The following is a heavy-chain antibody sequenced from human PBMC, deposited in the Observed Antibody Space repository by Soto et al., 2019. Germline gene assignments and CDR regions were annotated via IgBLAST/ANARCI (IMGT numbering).Heavy chain of an antibody. CDR2: LNWKGDNI. J-gene: IGHJ5*01. V-gene: IGHV3-9*01. CDR3: AKDTYDSSWYEVALDS. CDR1: GFMFDHYA. D-gene: IGHD6-13*01. Sequence: GGSLRLSCAASGFMFDHYAMHWARQAPGKGLEWVSGLNWKGDNIAYADSVRGRFTISRDNAGNSLYLQMKNLRPEDTALYYCAKDTYDSSWYEVALDSWGHGTLVTVSS.